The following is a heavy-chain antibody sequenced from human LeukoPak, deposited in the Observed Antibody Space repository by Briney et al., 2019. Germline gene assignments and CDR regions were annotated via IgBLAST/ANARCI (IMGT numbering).Heavy chain of an antibody. CDR3: ASHSGDGDVLLWFGELLRIDY. J-gene: IGHJ4*02. D-gene: IGHD3-10*01. CDR2: IYYSGST. Sequence: SETLSLTCTVSGGSTSSSSHYWGWIRQPPGKGLEWIGSIYYSGSTYYNPSLKSRVTISVDTSKNQFSLKLSSVTAADTAVYYCASHSGDGDVLLWFGELLRIDYWGQGTLVTVSS. V-gene: IGHV4-39*01. CDR1: GGSTSSSSHY.